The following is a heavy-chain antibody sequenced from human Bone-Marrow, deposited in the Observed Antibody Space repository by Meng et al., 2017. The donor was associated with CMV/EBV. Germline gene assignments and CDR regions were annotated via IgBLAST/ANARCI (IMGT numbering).Heavy chain of an antibody. D-gene: IGHD3-3*01. CDR2: IYYSGST. CDR3: ARDRYDFWSGYYTPSYNWFDP. V-gene: IGHV4-30-4*02. Sequence: SETLSLTCTVSGGSISSGDYYWSWIRQPPGKGLEWIGYIYYSGSTYYNPSLKSRVTISVDTSTSTVYMELSSLRSEDTAVYYCARDRYDFWSGYYTPSYNWFDPWGQGTLVTVSS. CDR1: GGSISSGDYY. J-gene: IGHJ5*02.